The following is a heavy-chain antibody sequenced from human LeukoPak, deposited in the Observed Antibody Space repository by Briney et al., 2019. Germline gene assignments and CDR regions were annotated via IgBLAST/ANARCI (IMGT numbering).Heavy chain of an antibody. CDR2: VSSSGST. V-gene: IGHV4-59*08. CDR3: ARLVSSSLDY. Sequence: PSETLSLTCTVSRGSISPYYWSWIRQPSGKGLEWIGYVSSSGSTNYNPSLKSRVTISVDRSKNQLSLKLSSVTAADTAVYCCARLVSSSLDYWGQGALVTVSS. D-gene: IGHD6-13*01. CDR1: RGSISPYY. J-gene: IGHJ4*02.